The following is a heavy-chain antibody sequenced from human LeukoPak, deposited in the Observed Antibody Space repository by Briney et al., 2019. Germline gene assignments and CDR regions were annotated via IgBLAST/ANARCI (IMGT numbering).Heavy chain of an antibody. J-gene: IGHJ4*02. CDR3: AKNLYDSSGYYVDY. CDR1: GFTFSSYG. V-gene: IGHV3-30*18. Sequence: GGSLRLSCAASGFTFSSYGMHWVRQAPGKGLEWVAVISYDGSNKYYAGSVKGRFTISRDNSKNTLYLQMNSLRAEDTAVYYCAKNLYDSSGYYVDYWGQGTLVTVSS. D-gene: IGHD3-22*01. CDR2: ISYDGSNK.